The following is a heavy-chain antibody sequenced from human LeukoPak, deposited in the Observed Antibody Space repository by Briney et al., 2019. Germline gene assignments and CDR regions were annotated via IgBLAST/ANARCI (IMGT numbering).Heavy chain of an antibody. CDR3: AADSSSSLMDDY. D-gene: IGHD6-6*01. CDR2: ISGSGGST. J-gene: IGHJ4*02. Sequence: GGSLRLSCAASGFTFSSYAMSWVRQAPGKGLEWVSAISGSGGSTYYADSVKGRFTVSRDNSKNTLCLQMNSLRAEDTAVYYCAADSSSSLMDDYWGQGTLVTVSS. V-gene: IGHV3-23*01. CDR1: GFTFSSYA.